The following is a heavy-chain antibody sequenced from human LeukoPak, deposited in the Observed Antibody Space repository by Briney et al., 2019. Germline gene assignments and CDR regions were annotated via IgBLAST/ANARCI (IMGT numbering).Heavy chain of an antibody. J-gene: IGHJ3*02. V-gene: IGHV3-15*01. Sequence: GGSLRLSCAASGFTFSNAWMSWVRQAPGKGLEWVGRIKSKTDGGTTDYAAPVKGRFTISRDDSKNTLYLQMNSLKTEDTAVYYCTTDLYYDILTGYHAFDIWGQGTMVTASS. CDR1: GFTFSNAW. CDR2: IKSKTDGGTT. CDR3: TTDLYYDILTGYHAFDI. D-gene: IGHD3-9*01.